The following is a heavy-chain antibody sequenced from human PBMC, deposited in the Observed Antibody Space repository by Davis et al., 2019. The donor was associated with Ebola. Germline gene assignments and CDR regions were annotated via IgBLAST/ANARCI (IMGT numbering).Heavy chain of an antibody. J-gene: IGHJ4*02. CDR3: AKDLGASVTALEY. V-gene: IGHV3-23*01. Sequence: GESLKISCAASGFTFSSYAMSWVRQAPGKGLEWVSAISGSGGSTYYADSVKGRFTISRDNSKNTLYLQMNSLRAEDTAVYYCAKDLGASVTALEYWGQGTLVTVSS. D-gene: IGHD2-21*02. CDR1: GFTFSSYA. CDR2: ISGSGGST.